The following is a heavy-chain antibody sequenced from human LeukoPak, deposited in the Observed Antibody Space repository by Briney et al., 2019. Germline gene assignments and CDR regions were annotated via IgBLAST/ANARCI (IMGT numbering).Heavy chain of an antibody. CDR3: AGAREFSSSSGRAYYFDY. V-gene: IGHV4-59*01. D-gene: IGHD6-6*01. CDR1: GGSISSYF. Sequence: PSETLSLTCTVSGGSISSYFWIRIRQPPGKGLEWIGYIYYSGNTNSNPSLKSRVTISLDTSKNQFSLKLSSVTAADTAVYYCAGAREFSSSSGRAYYFDYWGQGTLATVSS. J-gene: IGHJ4*02. CDR2: IYYSGNT.